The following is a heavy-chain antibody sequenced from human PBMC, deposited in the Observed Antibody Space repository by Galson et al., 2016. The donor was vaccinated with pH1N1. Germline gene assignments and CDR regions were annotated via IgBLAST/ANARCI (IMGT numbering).Heavy chain of an antibody. Sequence: SVKVSCKASGGTFSSYAISWVRQAPGQGLEWMGRIIPIFGTSNYAQKFQGRVTITADESTSTAYMELSSLRSEDTAVYYCARVGYGDYTDYMDVWGKGTTVTVSS. CDR3: ARVGYGDYTDYMDV. D-gene: IGHD4-17*01. J-gene: IGHJ6*03. V-gene: IGHV1-69*13. CDR1: GGTFSSYA. CDR2: IIPIFGTS.